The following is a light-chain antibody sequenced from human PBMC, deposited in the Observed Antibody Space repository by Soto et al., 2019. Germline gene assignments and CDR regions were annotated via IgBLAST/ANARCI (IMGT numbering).Light chain of an antibody. V-gene: IGKV3D-20*02. J-gene: IGKJ3*01. Sequence: EIVSTQSPGTLSLSPGERATLSCRASQSVPISYLAWYQQKPGQAPRLLIYGASSRATGIPDRFSGSGSGTDFTLTISSREPEDFAVYYCQQRSNWPPRFGPGTKVDNK. CDR3: QQRSNWPPR. CDR1: QSVPISY. CDR2: GAS.